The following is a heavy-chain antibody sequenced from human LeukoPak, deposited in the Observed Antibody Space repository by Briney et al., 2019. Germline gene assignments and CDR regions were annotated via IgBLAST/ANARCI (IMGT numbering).Heavy chain of an antibody. CDR3: AREMNYYDSSGYYLTYMDV. CDR2: INPNSGGT. D-gene: IGHD3-22*01. Sequence: PLASVKVSCKASGYTFTAYYIHWVRQAPGQGLEWKGRINPNSGGTNYAQKFQGRVTMTRDTSISTAYMELSRLRSDDTAVYYCAREMNYYDSSGYYLTYMDVWGKGTTVTVSS. V-gene: IGHV1-2*06. CDR1: GYTFTAYY. J-gene: IGHJ6*03.